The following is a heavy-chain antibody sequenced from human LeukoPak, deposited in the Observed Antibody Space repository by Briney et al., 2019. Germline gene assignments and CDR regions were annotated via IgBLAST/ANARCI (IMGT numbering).Heavy chain of an antibody. CDR3: AEGWSSSSSFDY. D-gene: IGHD6-6*01. Sequence: SAKVSCKASGGSFSSYAISWVRQAPGQGLEWMGGIIPIFGTANYAQKFQGRVTITTDESTSTAYMELSSLRSEDTAVYYCAEGWSSSSSFDYWGQGTLVTVSS. CDR2: IIPIFGTA. CDR1: GGSFSSYA. J-gene: IGHJ4*02. V-gene: IGHV1-69*05.